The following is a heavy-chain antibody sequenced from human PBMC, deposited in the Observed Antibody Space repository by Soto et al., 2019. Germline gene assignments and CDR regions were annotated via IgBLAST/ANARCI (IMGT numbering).Heavy chain of an antibody. D-gene: IGHD3-22*01. J-gene: IGHJ3*02. V-gene: IGHV4-31*03. Sequence: VQLQESGPGLVKPSQTLSLSCTVSGGSISSGAYYWSWIRQHPGKGLEWIGYIYYSGTTYYNPSLKSRVTMSVDTSKNQFSLKLSSVTAADTAVYYCARGPDNDTDDAFDIWGQGTMVTVSS. CDR2: IYYSGTT. CDR3: ARGPDNDTDDAFDI. CDR1: GGSISSGAYY.